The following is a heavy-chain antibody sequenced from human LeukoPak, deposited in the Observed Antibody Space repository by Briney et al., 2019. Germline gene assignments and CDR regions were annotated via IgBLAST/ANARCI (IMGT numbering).Heavy chain of an antibody. CDR3: ARGPTYQPIDF. V-gene: IGHV4-59*01. CDR1: GGSISSYY. J-gene: IGHJ4*02. D-gene: IGHD2-2*01. Sequence: KPSETLSLTCTVSGGSISSYYWSWIRQPPGKGLEWIGYIYYSGSTNYNPSLKSRVTISVDTSKNQFSLKLSSVTAADTAVYYCARGPTYQPIDFWGQGTLVTVSS. CDR2: IYYSGST.